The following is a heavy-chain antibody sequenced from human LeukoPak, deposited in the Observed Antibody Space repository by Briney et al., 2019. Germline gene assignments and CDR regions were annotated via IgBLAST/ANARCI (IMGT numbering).Heavy chain of an antibody. D-gene: IGHD3-3*01. CDR2: IKQDGSDK. CDR3: ARDPLEWAKRAFDI. CDR1: GFTFSTYW. Sequence: PGGSLRLSCAASGFTFSTYWMSWVRQAPGKGLEWVASIKQDGSDKYYVDSVKGRFTISRDNAKNSLYLQMNSLRAEDTAVYYCARDPLEWAKRAFDIWGQGTVVTVSS. V-gene: IGHV3-7*01. J-gene: IGHJ3*02.